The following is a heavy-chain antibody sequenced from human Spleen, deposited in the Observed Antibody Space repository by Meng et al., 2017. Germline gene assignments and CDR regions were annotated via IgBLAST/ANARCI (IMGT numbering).Heavy chain of an antibody. Sequence: ASVKVSCKASGYTFTSYYMHWVRQAPGQGLEWMGIINPSGGSTSYAQKFQGRVTMTRDTSASTAYIELSSLRSEDTTVYYCARDSSDYDYVWGNYRYIFDYWGQGTLVTVSS. V-gene: IGHV1-46*01. CDR2: INPSGGST. D-gene: IGHD3-16*02. CDR1: GYTFTSYY. J-gene: IGHJ4*02. CDR3: ARDSSDYDYVWGNYRYIFDY.